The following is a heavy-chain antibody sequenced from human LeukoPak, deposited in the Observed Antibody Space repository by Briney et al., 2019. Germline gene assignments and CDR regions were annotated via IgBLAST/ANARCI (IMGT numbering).Heavy chain of an antibody. CDR3: ARGGWFGELLSPSYYYYGMDV. CDR1: GGSISSGDYY. J-gene: IGHJ6*04. CDR2: IYYSGST. Sequence: SETLSLTCTVSGGSISSGDYYWSWIRQPPGKGLEWIGYIYYSGSTYYNPSLKSRVTISVDTSKNQFSLKLSSVTAADTAVYYCARGGWFGELLSPSYYYYGMDVWGKGTTVTVSS. V-gene: IGHV4-30-4*01. D-gene: IGHD3-10*01.